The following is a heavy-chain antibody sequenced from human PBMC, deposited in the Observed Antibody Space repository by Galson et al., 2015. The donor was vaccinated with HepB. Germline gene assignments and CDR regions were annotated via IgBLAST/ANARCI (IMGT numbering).Heavy chain of an antibody. J-gene: IGHJ4*02. CDR2: IIPIFGTA. CDR1: GGTFSSYA. V-gene: IGHV1-69*06. D-gene: IGHD3-22*01. Sequence: SVKVSCKASGGTFSSYAISWVRQAPGQGLEWMGGIIPIFGTANYAQKFQGRVTITADKSTSTAYMELSSLRSEDTAVYYCARGEESGITMIVPLDYWGQGTLVTVSS. CDR3: ARGEESGITMIVPLDY.